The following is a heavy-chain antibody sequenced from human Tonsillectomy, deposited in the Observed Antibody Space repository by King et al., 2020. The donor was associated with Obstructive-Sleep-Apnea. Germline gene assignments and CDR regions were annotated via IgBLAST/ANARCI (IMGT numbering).Heavy chain of an antibody. CDR3: ARGLSTVWGFDY. CDR1: GFTFNNYA. V-gene: IGHV3-30*04. Sequence: VQLVESGGGVAQPGGSLRLSCVASGFTFNNYAMHGVRQAPGKGLEWVAVISYGGKNKYYADSVKGRFTISRDNSKNTLYLQMHSLRAEDTAVYYCARGLSTVWGFDYWGQGILVTVSS. CDR2: ISYGGKNK. J-gene: IGHJ4*02. D-gene: IGHD4-17*01.